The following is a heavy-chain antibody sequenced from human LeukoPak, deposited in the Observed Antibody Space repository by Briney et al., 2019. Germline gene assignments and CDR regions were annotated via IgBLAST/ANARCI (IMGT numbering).Heavy chain of an antibody. Sequence: PGGSLRLSCAASGFTFSSYAMHWVRQAPGKGLEWVAVISYDGSNKYYADSVKGRFTISRDNSKNTLYLQMNSLRAEDTAVHYCARGHVSTDYITMVRGVKGSGFDYWGQGTLVTVSS. J-gene: IGHJ4*02. CDR3: ARGHVSTDYITMVRGVKGSGFDY. V-gene: IGHV3-30-3*01. CDR1: GFTFSSYA. CDR2: ISYDGSNK. D-gene: IGHD3-10*01.